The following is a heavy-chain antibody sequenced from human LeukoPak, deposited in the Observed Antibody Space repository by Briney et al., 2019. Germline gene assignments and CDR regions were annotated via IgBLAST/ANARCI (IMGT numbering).Heavy chain of an antibody. CDR1: GFTFSSHW. D-gene: IGHD2-2*01. CDR2: IKQDGSEQ. J-gene: IGHJ3*02. V-gene: IGHV3-7*01. CDR3: ARRAPPCTSCYDAFDI. Sequence: PGGSLRLSCAASGFTFSSHWMSWVRQAPGKGLEWVANIKQDGSEQDYVDSVKGRFTISRDNIKKSLYLQMNSLRAEDTAVYYCARRAPPCTSCYDAFDIWGQGTVVTVSS.